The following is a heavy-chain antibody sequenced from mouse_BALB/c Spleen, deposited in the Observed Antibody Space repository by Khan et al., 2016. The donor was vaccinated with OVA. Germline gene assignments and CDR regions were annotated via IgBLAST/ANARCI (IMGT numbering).Heavy chain of an antibody. CDR2: IDPYYGTT. D-gene: IGHD1-1*01. Sequence: VQLQQSGPELEKPGPSVKISCKASGYSFTGYNMNWVKQSNGKNLEWIGNIDPYYGTTSYNQKFKGTATLTVDTSSSTAYMQLKSLTSDDSASYYSARVHGDYYPKDVWGQGTSVTVSS. J-gene: IGHJ4*01. CDR1: GYSFTGYN. V-gene: IGHV1-39*01. CDR3: ARVHGDYYPKDV.